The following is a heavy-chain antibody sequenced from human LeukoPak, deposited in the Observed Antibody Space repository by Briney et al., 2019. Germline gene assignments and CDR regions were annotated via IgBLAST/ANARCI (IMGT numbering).Heavy chain of an antibody. CDR1: GFTFDDYA. V-gene: IGHV3-9*01. CDR2: ISWNSGGI. J-gene: IGHJ6*02. CDR3: AKDKDFDYYYGMDV. Sequence: GRSLRLSCAASGFTFDDYAMHWVRQAPGKGLEWVSGISWNSGGIGYADSVKGRFTISRDNAKNSLYLQMNSLRAEDTALYYCAKDKDFDYYYGMDVWGQGTTVTVSS. D-gene: IGHD3-3*01.